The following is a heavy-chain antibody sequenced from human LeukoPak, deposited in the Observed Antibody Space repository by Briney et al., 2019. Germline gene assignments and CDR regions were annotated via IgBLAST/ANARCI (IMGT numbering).Heavy chain of an antibody. CDR1: GYTFTSYG. V-gene: IGHV1-18*01. D-gene: IGHD2-15*01. CDR3: ARAGRVATTRNYYYMDV. J-gene: IGHJ6*03. CDR2: ISAYNGNT. Sequence: ASVKVSCKASGYTFTSYGISWVRQAPGQGLEWMGWISAYNGNTNYAQKLQGRVTMTTDTSTSTAYMELRSLRSDDTAVYYCARAGRVATTRNYYYMDVWGKGTTVTVSS.